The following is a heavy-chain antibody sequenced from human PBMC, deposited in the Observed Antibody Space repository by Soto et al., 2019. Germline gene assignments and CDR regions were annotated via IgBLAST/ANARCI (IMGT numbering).Heavy chain of an antibody. CDR2: INPDSGGT. CDR3: ARGIQLWPRLDY. D-gene: IGHD5-18*01. J-gene: IGHJ4*02. Sequence: VASVKVSCKPSGYTFSGYYIHWVRQAPGQGLEWMGWINPDSGGTNYAQKFQGRVTMTRDTSISTAYMDLSTLGSDDTAVYYCARGIQLWPRLDYWGQGTLVTVSS. V-gene: IGHV1-2*02. CDR1: GYTFSGYY.